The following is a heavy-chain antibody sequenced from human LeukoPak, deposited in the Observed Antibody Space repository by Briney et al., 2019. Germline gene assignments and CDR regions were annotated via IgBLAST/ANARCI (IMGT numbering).Heavy chain of an antibody. J-gene: IGHJ4*02. CDR2: ISVRSSII. CDR3: ARDRLHYDSLTGYPAD. CDR1: GFTFSNYD. Sequence: PGGSLRLSCAASGFTFSNYDMNWVRQAPGKGLEWVSFISVRSSIIYYADSVKGRFTVSRDNAKNSLDLQMNSLRAEDTAVYYCARDRLHYDSLTGYPADWGQGTLVTVSS. D-gene: IGHD3-9*01. V-gene: IGHV3-48*01.